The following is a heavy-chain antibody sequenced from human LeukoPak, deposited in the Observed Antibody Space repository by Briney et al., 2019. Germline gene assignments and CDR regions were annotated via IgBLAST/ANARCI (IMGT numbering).Heavy chain of an antibody. CDR3: ARDHDYGPDY. V-gene: IGHV1-2*02. J-gene: IGHJ4*02. D-gene: IGHD4/OR15-4a*01. CDR2: IKPDSGAT. CDR1: GYTFTVHY. Sequence: ASQKVSCKASGYTFTVHYLHWLRQAPGQGLEGMGWIKPDSGATHFAQNFQGRVTMTSDTYINTAYMELSSLTSDDTAMYYCARDHDYGPDYWGQGTLVTVSA.